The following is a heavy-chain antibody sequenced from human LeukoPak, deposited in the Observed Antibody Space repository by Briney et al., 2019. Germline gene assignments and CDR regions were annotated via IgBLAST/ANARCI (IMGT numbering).Heavy chain of an antibody. V-gene: IGHV3-21*01. J-gene: IGHJ6*04. CDR3: AELGITMIGGV. D-gene: IGHD3-10*02. Sequence: KTGGSLRLPCAASGFTFSSYSMNWVRLAPGKGLEWVSSISGSSNYIYYADSVKGRFTISRDNAKNSLYLQMNSLRAEDTAVYYCAELGITMIGGVWGKGTTVTISS. CDR2: ISGSSNYI. CDR1: GFTFSSYS.